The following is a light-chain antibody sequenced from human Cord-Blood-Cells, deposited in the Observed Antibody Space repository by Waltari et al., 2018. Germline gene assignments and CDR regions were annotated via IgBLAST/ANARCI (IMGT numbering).Light chain of an antibody. V-gene: IGLV3-1*01. CDR2: QDS. CDR3: QAWDSSTAV. Sequence: SYELTQPSSVSVSPGQTASIPCSGDKLGDKYACWYQQTPGQSPVLVIYQDSKRPSGIPERFSGSNSGNTATLTISGTQAMDEADYYCQAWDSSTAVFGGGTKLTVL. CDR1: KLGDKY. J-gene: IGLJ2*01.